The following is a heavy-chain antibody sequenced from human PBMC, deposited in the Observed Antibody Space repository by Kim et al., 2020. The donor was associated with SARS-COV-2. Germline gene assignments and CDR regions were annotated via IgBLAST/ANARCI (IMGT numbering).Heavy chain of an antibody. D-gene: IGHD5-12*01. CDR1: GFTFSSYA. CDR3: ARNRDSAYDLGPFDY. CDR2: ISGAGSTT. J-gene: IGHJ4*02. Sequence: GGSLRLSCAVSGFTFSSYAMNWVRQAPGKGLDWVSTISGAGSTTYYADSVKGRFTISRDNSKNTLYLQMNSLRAEDTAIYYCARNRDSAYDLGPFDYWGQGTLVTVSS. V-gene: IGHV3-23*01.